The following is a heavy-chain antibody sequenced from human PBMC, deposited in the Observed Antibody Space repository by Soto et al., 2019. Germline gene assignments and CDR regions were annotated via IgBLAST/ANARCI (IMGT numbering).Heavy chain of an antibody. Sequence: PSETLSLTCTVSGGSISSGGYYWSWIRQHPGKGLEWIGYIYYSGSTYYNPSLKSRVTISVDTSKNKFSLKLSSVTAADTAVYYCATFLSGDYSRDYYGMDVWGQGTTVTVSS. CDR1: GGSISSGGYY. CDR3: ATFLSGDYSRDYYGMDV. J-gene: IGHJ6*02. CDR2: IYYSGST. D-gene: IGHD4-17*01. V-gene: IGHV4-31*03.